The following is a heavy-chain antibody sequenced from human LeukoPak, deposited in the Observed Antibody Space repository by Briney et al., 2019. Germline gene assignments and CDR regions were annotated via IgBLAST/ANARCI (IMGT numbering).Heavy chain of an antibody. Sequence: ASVKVSCKVSGYTLTELSMHWVRQAPGKGLEWMGGFDPEDGETIYAQKFQGRVTMTEDTSTDTAYMELSRLRSDDTAVYYCARDKGIDYYYDSSGYYSDAFDIWGQGTMVTVSS. D-gene: IGHD3-22*01. CDR1: GYTLTELS. CDR3: ARDKGIDYYYDSSGYYSDAFDI. CDR2: FDPEDGET. J-gene: IGHJ3*02. V-gene: IGHV1-24*01.